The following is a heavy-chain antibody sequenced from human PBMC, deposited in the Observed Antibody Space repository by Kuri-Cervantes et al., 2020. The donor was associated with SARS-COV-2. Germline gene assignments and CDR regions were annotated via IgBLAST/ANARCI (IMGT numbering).Heavy chain of an antibody. CDR2: IVVGSGNT. V-gene: IGHV1-58*02. CDR3: AADRIWNSSSWYYYYYGMDV. D-gene: IGHD6-13*01. J-gene: IGHJ6*02. CDR1: GYTFTSYD. Sequence: SVKVSCKASGYTFTSYDINWVRQATGQGLEWIGWIVVGSGNTNYAQKFQERVTITRDMSTSTAYMELSSLRSEDTAVYYCAADRIWNSSSWYYYYYGMDVWGQGTTVTVSS.